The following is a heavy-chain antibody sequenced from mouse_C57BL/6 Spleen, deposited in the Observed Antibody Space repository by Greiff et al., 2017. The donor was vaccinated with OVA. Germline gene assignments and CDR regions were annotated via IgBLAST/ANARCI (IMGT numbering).Heavy chain of an antibody. CDR3: AKTGGTGYYAMDY. CDR1: GFSLTSYG. V-gene: IGHV2-5*01. Sequence: QVQLQQSGPGLVQPSQSLSITCTVSGFSLTSYGVHWVRQSPGKGLEWLGVIWRGGSTDYNAAFMSRLSITKDNSKSQVFFKMNSLQADDTAIYYCAKTGGTGYYAMDYWGQGTSVTVSS. CDR2: IWRGGST. D-gene: IGHD3-3*01. J-gene: IGHJ4*01.